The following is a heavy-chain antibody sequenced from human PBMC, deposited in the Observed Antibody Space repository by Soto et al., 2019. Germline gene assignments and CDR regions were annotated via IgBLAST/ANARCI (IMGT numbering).Heavy chain of an antibody. V-gene: IGHV1-8*01. J-gene: IGHJ4*02. CDR3: ARDGYSSSWYFHSSPKISDY. D-gene: IGHD6-13*01. CDR1: GYTFTSYD. CDR2: MNPNSGNT. Sequence: ASVKVSCKASGYTFTSYDINWVRQATGQGLEWMGWMNPNSGNTGYAQKFQGRVTMTRNTSISTAYMELSSLRSEDTAVYYCARDGYSSSWYFHSSPKISDYWGQGTLVTVSS.